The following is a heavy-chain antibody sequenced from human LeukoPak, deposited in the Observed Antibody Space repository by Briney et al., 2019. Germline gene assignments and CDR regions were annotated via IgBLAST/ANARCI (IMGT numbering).Heavy chain of an antibody. CDR3: AREGYDFWSGYPYFDY. D-gene: IGHD3-3*01. CDR1: GGSISSYY. Sequence: SETLSLTCTVSGGSISSYYWSWIRQPPGKGPEWIGYIYYSGSTNYNPSLKSRVTISVDTSKNQFSLKLSSVTAADTAVYYCAREGYDFWSGYPYFDYWGQGTLVTVSS. CDR2: IYYSGST. J-gene: IGHJ4*02. V-gene: IGHV4-59*01.